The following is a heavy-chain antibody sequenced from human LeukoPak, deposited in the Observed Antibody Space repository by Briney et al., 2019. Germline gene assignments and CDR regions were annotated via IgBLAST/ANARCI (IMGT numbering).Heavy chain of an antibody. CDR1: GFTFSSYA. D-gene: IGHD1-26*01. CDR3: ARDMGRGVYYYYYYGMDV. CDR2: ISGSGGST. V-gene: IGHV3-23*01. Sequence: PGGSLRLSCAASGFTFSSYAMSWVRQAPGKGLEWVSAISGSGGSTYYADSVKGRFTISRDNPKNTLYLQMNSLRAEDTAVYYCARDMGRGVYYYYYYGMDVWGQGTTVTVSS. J-gene: IGHJ6*02.